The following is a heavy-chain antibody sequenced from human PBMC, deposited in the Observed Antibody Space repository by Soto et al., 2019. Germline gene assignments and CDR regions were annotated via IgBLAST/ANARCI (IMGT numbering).Heavy chain of an antibody. CDR2: IYYSGST. CDR1: GGSISSYY. CDR3: ARRISRRWFDP. Sequence: PSETLSLTCTVSGGSISSYYWSWIRQPPGKGLEWIGYIYYSGSTNYNPSLKSRVTISVDTSKNQFSLKLSSVTAADTVVYYCARRISRRWFDPWGQGTLVTVSS. J-gene: IGHJ5*02. V-gene: IGHV4-59*01.